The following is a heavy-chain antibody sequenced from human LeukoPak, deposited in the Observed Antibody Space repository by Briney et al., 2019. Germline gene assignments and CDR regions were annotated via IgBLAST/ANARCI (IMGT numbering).Heavy chain of an antibody. J-gene: IGHJ4*02. CDR2: ISYTGSA. V-gene: IGHV4-59*01. CDR3: ARDRYLSGNYFDY. CDR1: GGSITGNY. D-gene: IGHD1-26*01. Sequence: SETLSLTCTVPGGSITGNYWSWIRQSPGKGLEWIGYISYTGSAEYNPSLKSRVTISVDTSQNQFSLEVRSVTAADTAVYYCARDRYLSGNYFDYWGPGTLVTVSA.